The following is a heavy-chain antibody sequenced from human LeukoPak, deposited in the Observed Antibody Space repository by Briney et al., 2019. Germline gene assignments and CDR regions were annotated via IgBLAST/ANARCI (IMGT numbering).Heavy chain of an antibody. J-gene: IGHJ6*02. CDR2: INHSGST. Sequence: SETLSLTCAVYGGSFSGYYWSWIRQPPGKGLEWIGEINHSGSTNYNPSLRSRVTISVDTSKNQFSLKLSSVTAADTAVCYCARAVRYYYGMDVWGQGTTVTVSS. CDR1: GGSFSGYY. V-gene: IGHV4-34*01. CDR3: ARAVRYYYGMDV.